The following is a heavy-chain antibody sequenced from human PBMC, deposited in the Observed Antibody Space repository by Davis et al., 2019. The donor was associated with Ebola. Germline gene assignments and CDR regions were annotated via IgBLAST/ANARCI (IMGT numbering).Heavy chain of an antibody. J-gene: IGHJ3*02. Sequence: KFRGRVTITRNTSTSTAYMELSSLRSEDTAVYYCARAMDYGGNSDAFDIWGQGTMVTVSS. CDR3: ARAMDYGGNSDAFDI. V-gene: IGHV1-8*03. D-gene: IGHD4-23*01.